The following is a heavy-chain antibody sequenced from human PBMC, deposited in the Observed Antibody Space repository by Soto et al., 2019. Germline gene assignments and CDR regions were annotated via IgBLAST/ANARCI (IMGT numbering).Heavy chain of an antibody. CDR1: GGSISSGDYY. V-gene: IGHV4-30-4*01. CDR2: IYYSGST. Sequence: SETLSLTCTVSGGSISSGDYYWSWIRQPPGKGLEWIGYIYYSGSTYYNPSLKSRVTISVDTSKNQFSLKLSSVTAADTAMYYCARHYCSSTSCYPVYYYYYGMDVWGQGTTVTVSS. CDR3: ARHYCSSTSCYPVYYYYYGMDV. D-gene: IGHD2-2*01. J-gene: IGHJ6*02.